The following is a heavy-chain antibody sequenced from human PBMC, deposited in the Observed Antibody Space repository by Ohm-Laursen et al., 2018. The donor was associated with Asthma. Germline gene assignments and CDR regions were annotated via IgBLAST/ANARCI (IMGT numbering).Heavy chain of an antibody. J-gene: IGHJ6*02. V-gene: IGHV3-30*18. CDR2: ISYDGRTE. CDR3: AKGIVPVYYYGLDV. D-gene: IGHD1-26*01. Sequence: SLRLSCTASGFSFSSYAMHWVRQAPGKGLECVALISYDGRTESYADSVKGRFTISRDNFKNTVHLDMNSLRAEDTAVYHCAKGIVPVYYYGLDVWGQGTTVTVSS. CDR1: GFSFSSYA.